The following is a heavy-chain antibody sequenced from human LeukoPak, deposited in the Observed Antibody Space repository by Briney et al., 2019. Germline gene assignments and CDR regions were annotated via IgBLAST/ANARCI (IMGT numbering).Heavy chain of an antibody. D-gene: IGHD6-19*01. CDR3: VRSSGAFDY. CDR2: ISSDGRSI. J-gene: IGHJ4*02. V-gene: IGHV3-64*05. Sequence: GGSLRLSCSASGFTFSSYTMYWVRQAPGKGLEYVSGISSDGRSIDYADSVKGRFTISRDNSKNTLYFEMSSLRTEDTAVYYCVRSSGAFDYWGQGTLVTVSS. CDR1: GFTFSSYT.